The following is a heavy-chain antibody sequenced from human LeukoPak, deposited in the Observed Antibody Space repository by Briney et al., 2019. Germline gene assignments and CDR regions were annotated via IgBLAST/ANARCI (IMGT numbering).Heavy chain of an antibody. J-gene: IGHJ6*02. D-gene: IGHD5-18*01. CDR1: GYSFRSYA. CDR3: TRDLRGYSYDYNYCFGADV. Sequence: ASVKLSCKALGYSFRSYAIHWVRQAPAQGLEWMGWINATNGKTKYSQKFQDRVTITSDTSASTAYMELSSLSSEDTTVYYCTRDLRGYSYDYNYCFGADVWGQGNTVTVSS. V-gene: IGHV1-3*01. CDR2: INATNGKT.